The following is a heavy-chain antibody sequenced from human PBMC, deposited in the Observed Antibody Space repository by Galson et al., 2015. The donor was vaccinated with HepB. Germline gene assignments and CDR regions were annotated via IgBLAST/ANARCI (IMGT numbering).Heavy chain of an antibody. D-gene: IGHD3-22*01. CDR1: GFTFSSYA. CDR2: ISGSGGST. J-gene: IGHJ4*02. V-gene: IGHV3-23*01. CDR3: AKDSYYYDSSGYFDY. Sequence: SLRLSCAASGFTFSSYAMSWVRQAPGKGLEWVSAISGSGGSTYYADSVKGRFTISRDNSKNTLYLQMNSLRAEDTAVYYCAKDSYYYDSSGYFDYWGQGTLVTVSS.